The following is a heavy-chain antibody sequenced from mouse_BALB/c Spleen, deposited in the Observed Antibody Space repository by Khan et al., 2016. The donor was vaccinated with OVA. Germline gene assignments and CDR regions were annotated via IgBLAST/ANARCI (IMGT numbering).Heavy chain of an antibody. CDR2: INPSNGYT. D-gene: IGHD2-14*01. CDR1: GYTFTSYT. Sequence: VQLQQSGAELARPGASVKMSCKASGYTFTSYTIHWIKKRPGQGLEWIGYINPSNGYTTYNQKFKDKATLTTDKSSTTAYLQLSSLTSDDSSVYNGVRDGAYHRNDGWFAYWGRGTLVTVSA. J-gene: IGHJ3*01. CDR3: VRDGAYHRNDGWFAY. V-gene: IGHV1-4*01.